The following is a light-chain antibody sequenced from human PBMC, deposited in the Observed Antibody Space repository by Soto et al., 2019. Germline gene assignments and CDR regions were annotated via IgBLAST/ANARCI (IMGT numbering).Light chain of an antibody. CDR1: SSDVGAYNY. Sequence: QSALTQPPSASGSPGQSVTIPCTGTSSDVGAYNYVSWYQQHPGKAPKLMIYEVSKRPSGVPDRFSGSKSGNTASLTVSGLQAEDEADYYCISYAGSSIWVFGGGTKLTVL. CDR2: EVS. CDR3: ISYAGSSIWV. J-gene: IGLJ3*02. V-gene: IGLV2-8*01.